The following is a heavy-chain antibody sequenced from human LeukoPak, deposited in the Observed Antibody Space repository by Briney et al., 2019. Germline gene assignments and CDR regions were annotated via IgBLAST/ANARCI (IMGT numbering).Heavy chain of an antibody. CDR2: IYTSGST. CDR3: AREDSGSYYNYYYFYMDV. CDR1: GDSISNFY. J-gene: IGHJ6*03. Sequence: TTSETLSLTCTVSGDSISNFYWSWIRQPAGKGLEWIGRIYTSGSTNYNPSLKSRVTMSVDTSKNQFSLKLSSVTAADTAVYYCAREDSGSYYNYYYFYMDVWGKGTTVTISS. V-gene: IGHV4-4*07. D-gene: IGHD3-10*01.